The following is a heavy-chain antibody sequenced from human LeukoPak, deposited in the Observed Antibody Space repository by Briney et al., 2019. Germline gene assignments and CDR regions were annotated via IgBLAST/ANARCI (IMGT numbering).Heavy chain of an antibody. V-gene: IGHV1-3*01. J-gene: IGHJ6*02. CDR2: INGANGNT. CDR3: ARSLYGDLRYGMDV. D-gene: IGHD4-17*01. Sequence: GASVKVSCKASGYTFTNYVMHWVRQAPGQRLEWMGWINGANGNTKYSQKFQDRVTITRDTSASTAYIELSSLRSEDTAVYYCARSLYGDLRYGMDVWGQGTTVTVSS. CDR1: GYTFTNYV.